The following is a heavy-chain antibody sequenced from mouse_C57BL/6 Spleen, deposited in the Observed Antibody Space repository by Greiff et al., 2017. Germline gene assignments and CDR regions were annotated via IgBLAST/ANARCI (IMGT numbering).Heavy chain of an antibody. CDR2: IHPNSGST. CDR1: GYTFTSYW. V-gene: IGHV1-64*01. CDR3: AREKNYGSSYEGY. D-gene: IGHD1-1*01. J-gene: IGHJ2*01. Sequence: VQLQQPGAELVKPGASVKLSCKASGYTFTSYWMHWVKQRPGQGLEWIGMIHPNSGSTNYNEKFKSKATLTVDKSSSTAYMQLSSLTSEDSAVYYCAREKNYGSSYEGYWGQGTTLTVSS.